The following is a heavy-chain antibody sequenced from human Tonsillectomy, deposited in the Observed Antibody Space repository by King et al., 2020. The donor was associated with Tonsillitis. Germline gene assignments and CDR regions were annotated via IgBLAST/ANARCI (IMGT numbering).Heavy chain of an antibody. CDR2: ISWDGDTT. D-gene: IGHD3-16*02. CDR1: GFSFDDYG. J-gene: IGHJ6*02. V-gene: IGHV3-43D*03. Sequence: VQLVESGGVVVQPGGSLRLSCAASGFSFDDYGMHWVRQAPGKGLEWVSLISWDGDTTYYADFVKGRFTISRDNSKNSLSLQMNSLRAEDTALYYCVKDRVPNYRLRNYYAMNVWGQGTTVTVSS. CDR3: VKDRVPNYRLRNYYAMNV.